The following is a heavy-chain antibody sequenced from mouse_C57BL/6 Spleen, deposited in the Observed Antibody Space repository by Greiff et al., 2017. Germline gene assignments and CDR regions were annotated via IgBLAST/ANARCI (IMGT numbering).Heavy chain of an antibody. J-gene: IGHJ3*01. CDR3: AKAQATTFAY. V-gene: IGHV1-82*01. D-gene: IGHD3-2*02. Sequence: VQLQQSGPELVKPGASVKISCKASGYAFSSSWMNWVKQRPGKGLEWIGRIDPGDGDTNYNGKFKGKATLTADKSSSTAYMQLSSLTSEDSAVYFCAKAQATTFAYWGQGTLVTVSA. CDR1: GYAFSSSW. CDR2: IDPGDGDT.